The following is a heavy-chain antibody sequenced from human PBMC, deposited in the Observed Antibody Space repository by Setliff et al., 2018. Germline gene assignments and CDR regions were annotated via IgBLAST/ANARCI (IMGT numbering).Heavy chain of an antibody. Sequence: ASVKVSCKASGYTFTTYAMSWMRQAPGQGLEWMGWMDPNSGKTGYAQKFQGRVTMTTDTSTSTAYMEMRSLTSDDTAVYYCARDSRYSGCLWGQGTLVTVSS. J-gene: IGHJ4*02. D-gene: IGHD5-12*01. CDR1: GYTFTTYA. CDR2: MDPNSGKT. CDR3: ARDSRYSGCL. V-gene: IGHV1-18*01.